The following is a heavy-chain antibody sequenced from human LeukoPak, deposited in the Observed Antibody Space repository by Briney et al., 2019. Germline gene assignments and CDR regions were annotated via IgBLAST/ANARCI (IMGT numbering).Heavy chain of an antibody. D-gene: IGHD1-26*01. Sequence: GGSLRLSCAASGFTFSSYAMSWVRQAPGKGLEWVSAISGSGGSTYYADSVKGRFTISRDNPKNTLYLQMNSLRAEDTAVYYCAKESGQWELGYYFDYWGQGTLVTVSS. CDR2: ISGSGGST. V-gene: IGHV3-23*01. J-gene: IGHJ4*02. CDR3: AKESGQWELGYYFDY. CDR1: GFTFSSYA.